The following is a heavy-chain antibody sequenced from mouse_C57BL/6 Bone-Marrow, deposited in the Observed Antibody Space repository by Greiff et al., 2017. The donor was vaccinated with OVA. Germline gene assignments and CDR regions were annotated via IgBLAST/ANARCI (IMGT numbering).Heavy chain of an antibody. CDR1: GYTFTSYW. CDR2: IYPGSGST. CDR3: ARERIYEGYYEAY. D-gene: IGHD2-3*01. V-gene: IGHV1-55*01. J-gene: IGHJ3*01. Sequence: QVQLQQPGAELVKPGASVKMSCKASGYTFTSYWITWVKQRPGQGLEWIGDIYPGSGSTNYNEKFKSKATLTADTSSSTAYMQLSSLTTEDSAVYYCARERIYEGYYEAYWGQGTLVTVSA.